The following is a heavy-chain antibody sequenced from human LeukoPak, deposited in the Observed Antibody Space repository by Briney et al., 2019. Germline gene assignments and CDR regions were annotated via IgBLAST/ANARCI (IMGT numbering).Heavy chain of an antibody. CDR1: GFTFSRYW. CDR3: ARGSGIYLFDY. J-gene: IGHJ4*02. Sequence: GGSLRLSCAASGFTFSRYWMHWVRQAPGKGLVWVSHINSDGSSTGYADSVKGRLTISRDNAKNTLYLQMNSLRAEDTAVFYCARGSGIYLFDYWGQGTLVTVSS. CDR2: INSDGSST. V-gene: IGHV3-74*01. D-gene: IGHD1-26*01.